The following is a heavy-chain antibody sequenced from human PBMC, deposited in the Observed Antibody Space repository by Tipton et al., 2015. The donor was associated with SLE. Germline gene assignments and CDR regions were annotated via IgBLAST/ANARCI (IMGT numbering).Heavy chain of an antibody. V-gene: IGHV4-59*12. D-gene: IGHD1-14*01. CDR1: GGSINSYY. CDR3: ARNPGRGVRYFDL. CDR2: IYYSGST. J-gene: IGHJ2*01. Sequence: TLSLTCTVSGGSINSYYWSWIRQPPGKGLEWIGYIYYSGSTNYNPSLKSRVTISVDTSKNQFSLKLSSVTAADTAVYYCARNPGRGVRYFDLWGRGTLVTVSS.